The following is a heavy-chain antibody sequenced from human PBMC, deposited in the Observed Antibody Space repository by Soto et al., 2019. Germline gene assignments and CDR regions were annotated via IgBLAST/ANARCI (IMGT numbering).Heavy chain of an antibody. Sequence: SETLSLTCTVSGGSISSGCYYWSWIRQHPGKGLEWIGYIYYSGSTYYNPSLKSRVTISVDTSKNQFSLKLSSVTAADTAVYYCARDRALDYYDSSGYLDYWGQGTLVTVSS. J-gene: IGHJ4*02. D-gene: IGHD3-22*01. V-gene: IGHV4-31*03. CDR2: IYYSGST. CDR3: ARDRALDYYDSSGYLDY. CDR1: GGSISSGCYY.